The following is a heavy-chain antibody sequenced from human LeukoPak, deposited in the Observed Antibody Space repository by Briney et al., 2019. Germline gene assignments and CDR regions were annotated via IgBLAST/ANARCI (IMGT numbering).Heavy chain of an antibody. CDR2: VYYSGST. D-gene: IGHD4-17*01. CDR3: ARRLDDYGDSRFDY. Sequence: SETLSLTCTVSGGSISTYYWRWLRQAPGKGLEGMGYVYYSGSTKYNSSLKSRVTISVDTSKNQFALKLSSVTAADTAVYYCARRLDDYGDSRFDYWGQGTLVTVSS. V-gene: IGHV4-59*01. CDR1: GGSISTYY. J-gene: IGHJ4*02.